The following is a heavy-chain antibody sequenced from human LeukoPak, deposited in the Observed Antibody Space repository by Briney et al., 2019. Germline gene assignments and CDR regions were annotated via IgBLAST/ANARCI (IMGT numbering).Heavy chain of an antibody. V-gene: IGHV1-46*01. Sequence: ASVKVSCKASGYTFTSYYMHWVRQAPGQGLEWMGIINPSGGSTSYAQKFQGRVTMTRDMSTSTVYMELSSLRSEDTAVYYCARAHGLGRIYYYYMDVRGKGTTVTVSS. J-gene: IGHJ6*03. D-gene: IGHD1-26*01. CDR2: INPSGGST. CDR1: GYTFTSYY. CDR3: ARAHGLGRIYYYYMDV.